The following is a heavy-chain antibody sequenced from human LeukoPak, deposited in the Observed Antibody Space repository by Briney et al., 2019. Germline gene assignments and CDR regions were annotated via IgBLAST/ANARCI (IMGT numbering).Heavy chain of an antibody. CDR1: DYSIRDGFF. CDR3: SRIFGGTNGYFQD. D-gene: IGHD3-3*01. Sequence: SETLSLTCSVSDYSIRDGFFWGWIRQPPGRGLEWIGSVYHSGSTYYHQSLQSRVTISLDMSRNQFSLNLRSVIAADTAVYYCSRIFGGTNGYFQDWSQGTLVTVSS. J-gene: IGHJ1*01. CDR2: VYHSGST. V-gene: IGHV4-38-2*02.